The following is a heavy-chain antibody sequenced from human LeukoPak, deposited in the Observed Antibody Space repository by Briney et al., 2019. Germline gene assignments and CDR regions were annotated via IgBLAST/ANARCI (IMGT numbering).Heavy chain of an antibody. CDR3: ANEDYDSSGYYNY. CDR2: ISGSGGST. V-gene: IGHV3-23*01. CDR1: GFTFSDYY. J-gene: IGHJ4*02. Sequence: GGSLRLSCAASGFTFSDYYMSWVRQAPGKGLEWVSAISGSGGSTYYADSVKGRFTISRDNSKDTLYLQMNSLRAEDTAVYYCANEDYDSSGYYNYGGQGTLVTVSS. D-gene: IGHD3-22*01.